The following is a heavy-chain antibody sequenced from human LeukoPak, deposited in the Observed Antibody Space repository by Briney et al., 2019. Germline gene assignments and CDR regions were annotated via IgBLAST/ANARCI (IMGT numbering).Heavy chain of an antibody. V-gene: IGHV4-4*02. CDR1: GGSISRSNW. CDR3: ARWWGFDP. D-gene: IGHD2-15*01. J-gene: IGHJ5*02. CDR2: IYDNGST. Sequence: PSETLSLTCAVSGGSISRSNWWSWVRQSPGKGLEWIGEIYDNGSTNYNPSLKSRVTISVDTSRNQFSLKLSSVTAADTAVYYCARWWGFDPWGQGTLVTVSS.